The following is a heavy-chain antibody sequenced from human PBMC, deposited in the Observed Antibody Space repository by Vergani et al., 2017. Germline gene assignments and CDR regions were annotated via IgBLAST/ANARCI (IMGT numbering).Heavy chain of an antibody. CDR2: ISYDGSNK. V-gene: IGHV3-30*03. CDR1: GFTFSSYG. J-gene: IGHJ3*02. D-gene: IGHD3-10*01. CDR3: ERELLLSAEGEESAFDI. Sequence: QVQLVESGGGVVQPGRSLRLSCAASGFTFSSYGMHWVRQAPGKGLEWVAVISYDGSNKYYADSVKGRFTISRDNSKNTLYLQMNRLSAEDTAVSYFERELLLSAEGEESAFDIWGQGTMVTVSS.